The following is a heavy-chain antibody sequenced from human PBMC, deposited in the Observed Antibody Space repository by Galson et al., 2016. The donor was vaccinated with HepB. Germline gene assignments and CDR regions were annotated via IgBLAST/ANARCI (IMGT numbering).Heavy chain of an antibody. Sequence: TLSLTCTVSGGSISSGGYYWSWIRQHPGKGLEWIGYIYHSGSTYYNPSLKSRVTISADTSKNQFSLKLSSVTAADTAVYYCARGNSDNSGYYYSFEYWGQGSLVTVSS. J-gene: IGHJ4*02. V-gene: IGHV4-31*03. D-gene: IGHD3-22*01. CDR2: IYHSGST. CDR1: GGSISSGGYY. CDR3: ARGNSDNSGYYYSFEY.